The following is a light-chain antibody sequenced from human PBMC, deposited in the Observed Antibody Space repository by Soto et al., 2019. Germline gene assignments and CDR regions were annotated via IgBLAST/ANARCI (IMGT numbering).Light chain of an antibody. Sequence: QSALTQPRSVSGSPGQSITISCTGTDSDVGTYDYVSWYQQHPGKAPKLMIYDVSKRPSGVPDRFSGSKSGNTASLTISGLQADDGADYYCFSYAGYYTLLFGGGTKLTVL. CDR3: FSYAGYYTLL. CDR2: DVS. CDR1: DSDVGTYDY. J-gene: IGLJ2*01. V-gene: IGLV2-11*01.